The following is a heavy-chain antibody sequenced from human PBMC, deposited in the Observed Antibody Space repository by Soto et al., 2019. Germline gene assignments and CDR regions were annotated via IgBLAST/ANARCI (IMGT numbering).Heavy chain of an antibody. CDR3: ARSVAVPGAHIDY. Sequence: QVQLQESGPGLVKPSETLSLTCSVSGGSISGSYWSWIRQSPGKGLEWLGYVYYTGSTKYSPSLRSRVSISVDTSKNKFSLRLSSVTAADTAVYFCARSVAVPGAHIDYWGQGTQVTVSS. V-gene: IGHV4-59*01. D-gene: IGHD6-19*01. CDR2: VYYTGST. CDR1: GGSISGSY. J-gene: IGHJ4*02.